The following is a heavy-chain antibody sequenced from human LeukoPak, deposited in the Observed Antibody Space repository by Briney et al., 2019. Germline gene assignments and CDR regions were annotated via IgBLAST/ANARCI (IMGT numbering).Heavy chain of an antibody. CDR1: GGPISNYY. V-gene: IGHV4-59*08. J-gene: IGHJ4*02. Sequence: ASETLSLTCSVSGGPISNYYWSWIRQPPGKGLEWIGYIHYSGITKYNPSVQSRVAISLDTSKNQFSLKLTSVTAADTAVYYCASSGNYYFTLDYWGQGTLVTVSS. CDR2: IHYSGIT. CDR3: ASSGNYYFTLDY. D-gene: IGHD3-10*01.